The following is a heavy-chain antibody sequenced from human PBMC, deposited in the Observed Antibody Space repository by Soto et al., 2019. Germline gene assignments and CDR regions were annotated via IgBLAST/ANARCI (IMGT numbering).Heavy chain of an antibody. Sequence: GPSVKVSCKASGYTFTSYAMHWVRQAPGQRLEWMGWINAGNGNTKYSQKFQGRVTITRDTSASTAYMELSSLRSEDTAVYYCARDMGFGLSDYWGQGTLVTVPQ. D-gene: IGHD3-10*01. J-gene: IGHJ4*02. CDR3: ARDMGFGLSDY. CDR2: INAGNGNT. V-gene: IGHV1-3*01. CDR1: GYTFTSYA.